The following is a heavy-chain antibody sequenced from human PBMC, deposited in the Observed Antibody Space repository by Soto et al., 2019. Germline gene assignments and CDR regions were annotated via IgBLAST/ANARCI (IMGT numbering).Heavy chain of an antibody. D-gene: IGHD3-22*01. CDR2: FDPEDGET. Sequence: GASVKVSCKVSGYTLTELSMHWVRQAPGKGLEWMGGFDPEDGETIYAQKFQGRVTMTEDTSTDTAYMELSSLRPEDTAVYYCATASAKIFTMIVVVSGPHAFDIWGQGTMVTVSS. J-gene: IGHJ3*02. CDR1: GYTLTELS. CDR3: ATASAKIFTMIVVVSGPHAFDI. V-gene: IGHV1-24*01.